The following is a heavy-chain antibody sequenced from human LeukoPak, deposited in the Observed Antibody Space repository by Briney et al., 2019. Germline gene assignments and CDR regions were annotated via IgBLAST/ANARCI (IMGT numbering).Heavy chain of an antibody. Sequence: GGSLRLSCAASGFTFSSYSMNWVRQAPGKGLEWVSYISSSSSTMYYADSVKGRFTISRDNAKNSLYLQMNSLRAEDTAVYYCARDPNSSDYYNSSGYYQLDAFDIWGQGTMVTVSS. J-gene: IGHJ3*02. V-gene: IGHV3-48*01. CDR1: GFTFSSYS. CDR3: ARDPNSSDYYNSSGYYQLDAFDI. D-gene: IGHD3-22*01. CDR2: ISSSSSTM.